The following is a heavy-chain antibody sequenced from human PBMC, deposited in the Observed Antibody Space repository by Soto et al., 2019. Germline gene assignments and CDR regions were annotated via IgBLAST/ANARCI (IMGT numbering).Heavy chain of an antibody. D-gene: IGHD3-10*01. V-gene: IGHV4-4*02. Sequence: TSETLSLTCAVSGVSISSGNWWTWVRQTPQRGLEYIGEIFHDGTANYYPSFERRVAISVDTSKNQFSLKLTSVTAADTAIYFCARLVYDTRLNYMYFDFWGQGALVTVSS. J-gene: IGHJ4*02. CDR2: IFHDGTA. CDR1: GVSISSGNW. CDR3: ARLVYDTRLNYMYFDF.